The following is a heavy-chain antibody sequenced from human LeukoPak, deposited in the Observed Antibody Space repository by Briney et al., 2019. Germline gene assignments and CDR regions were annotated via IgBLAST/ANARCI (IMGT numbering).Heavy chain of an antibody. CDR2: ISAYNGNT. J-gene: IGHJ4*02. V-gene: IGHV1-18*01. Sequence: ASVKVSCKASGYTFSSYGISWVRQAPGQGLEWMGWISAYNGNTNYAQKLQGRVTMTTDTSTSTAYMELRSLRSDDTAVYYCARDLCGGDCYDYWGQGTLVTVSS. D-gene: IGHD2-21*01. CDR3: ARDLCGGDCYDY. CDR1: GYTFSSYG.